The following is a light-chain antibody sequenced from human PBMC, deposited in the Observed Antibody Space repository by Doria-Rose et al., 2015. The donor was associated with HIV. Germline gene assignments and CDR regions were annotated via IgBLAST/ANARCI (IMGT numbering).Light chain of an antibody. CDR3: HQYGTSWT. CDR1: QSFSSTY. Sequence: TPSPGTLSLSPGERATLSCRASQSFSSTYLAWYQQKPGQAPSLLIYDGSTRATGIPDRFSASGPGTDFTLTINRLEPEDFALYYCHQYGTSWTFGQGTKVEI. J-gene: IGKJ1*01. CDR2: DGS. V-gene: IGKV3-20*01.